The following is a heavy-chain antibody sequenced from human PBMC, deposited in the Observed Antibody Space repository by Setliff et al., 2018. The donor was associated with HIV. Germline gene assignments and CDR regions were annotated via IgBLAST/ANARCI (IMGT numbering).Heavy chain of an antibody. CDR3: ARDPSFYDSSGYYYYYFDY. CDR2: INPNSGGT. CDR1: GYTFTGYY. J-gene: IGHJ4*02. D-gene: IGHD3-22*01. Sequence: ASVKVSCKASGYTFTGYYMHWVRQAPGQGLEWMGWINPNSGGTNYAQKFQGRVTMTRDTSISTAYMEVSRLRSDDTAVFYCARDPSFYDSSGYYYYYFDYWGQGTQVTVSS. V-gene: IGHV1-2*02.